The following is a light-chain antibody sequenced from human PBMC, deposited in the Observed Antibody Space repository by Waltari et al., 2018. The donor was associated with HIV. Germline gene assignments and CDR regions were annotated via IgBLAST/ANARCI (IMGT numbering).Light chain of an antibody. J-gene: IGLJ2*01. V-gene: IGLV2-14*03. CDR2: DVS. Sequence: QSALTQPASVSGSPGQSITISCTGTSSDVGGYNYVSWYQQHPGKAPKLMIYDVSNRPSGVSNRFSGSKSGNTASLTSSGLQAKDEADYYCSSYTSSSSLVFGGGTKLTVL. CDR1: SSDVGGYNY. CDR3: SSYTSSSSLV.